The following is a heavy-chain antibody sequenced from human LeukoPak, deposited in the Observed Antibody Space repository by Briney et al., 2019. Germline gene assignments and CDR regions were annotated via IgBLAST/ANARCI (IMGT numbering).Heavy chain of an antibody. CDR3: ARDTPRSCFHFDY. D-gene: IGHD3-10*01. Sequence: PSETLSLTCTVSGGSISSYYWSWIRQPPGKGLEWIGYIYYSGSTNYNPSLKSRVTISVDTSKNQFSLKLSSVTAADTAVHYCARDTPRSCFHFDYWGQGTMVTVSS. V-gene: IGHV4-59*01. CDR2: IYYSGST. J-gene: IGHJ4*02. CDR1: GGSISSYY.